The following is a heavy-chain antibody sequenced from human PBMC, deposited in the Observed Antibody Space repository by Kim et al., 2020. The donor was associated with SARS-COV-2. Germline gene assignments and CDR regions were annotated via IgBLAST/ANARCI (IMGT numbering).Heavy chain of an antibody. Sequence: VKGRFTISRDNSKNTLYLQMNSLRAEDTAVYYCASNYYYDSSGYRGGFDYWGQGTLVTVSS. V-gene: IGHV3-23*01. CDR3: ASNYYYDSSGYRGGFDY. J-gene: IGHJ4*02. D-gene: IGHD3-22*01.